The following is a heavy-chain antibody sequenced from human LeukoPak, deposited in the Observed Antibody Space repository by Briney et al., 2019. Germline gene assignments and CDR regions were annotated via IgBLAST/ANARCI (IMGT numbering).Heavy chain of an antibody. D-gene: IGHD2-2*01. CDR3: ATFEDIVVVPAAPDC. CDR2: IYPGDSDT. J-gene: IGHJ4*02. Sequence: GESLKISCKGSGYSFTSYWIGWVRQMPGKGLEWMGIIYPGDSDTRYSPSFQGQVTISADKSISTAYLQWSSLKASDTAMYYCATFEDIVVVPAAPDCWGQGTLVTVSS. V-gene: IGHV5-51*01. CDR1: GYSFTSYW.